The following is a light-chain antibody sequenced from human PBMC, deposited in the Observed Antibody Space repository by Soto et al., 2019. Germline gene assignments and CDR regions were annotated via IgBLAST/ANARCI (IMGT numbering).Light chain of an antibody. CDR1: SSDIGGYNF. Sequence: QSALTQPASVSGSPGQSITISCTGTSSDIGGYNFVSWYQHHPGKAPKLMIYEVNNRPSGVSSRFSGSKSGNTASLTISALQAEDEADYYCCSFVRSNALVFGGGTKLTVL. CDR2: EVN. J-gene: IGLJ2*01. CDR3: CSFVRSNALV. V-gene: IGLV2-23*02.